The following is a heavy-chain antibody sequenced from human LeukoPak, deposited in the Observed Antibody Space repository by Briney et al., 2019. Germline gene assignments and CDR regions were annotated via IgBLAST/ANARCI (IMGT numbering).Heavy chain of an antibody. V-gene: IGHV4-34*01. J-gene: IGHJ4*02. CDR2: INHSRST. Sequence: NPSETLSLTCAVYGGSFSGYYWSWIRQPPGRGLEWIGKINHSRSTNYNPSLKSRVTISVDTSKNQFSLRLSSVTAADTAVYYCARGRIAVAAGELGYWGQGTLVTVSS. CDR1: GGSFSGYY. CDR3: ARGRIAVAAGELGY. D-gene: IGHD6-19*01.